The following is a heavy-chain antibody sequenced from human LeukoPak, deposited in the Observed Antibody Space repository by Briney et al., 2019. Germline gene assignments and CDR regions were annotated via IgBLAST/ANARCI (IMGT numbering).Heavy chain of an antibody. D-gene: IGHD2-21*02. J-gene: IGHJ6*02. Sequence: ASVKVSCKASGYTFTSYGISWVRQAPGQGLEWMGWISAYNGNTNYAQKLQGRVTMTTDTSTSTAYMELRSLRSDDTAVYYCARDGAYRGGDCYPNYYYYYGMDVWGQGTTVTVSS. CDR2: ISAYNGNT. V-gene: IGHV1-18*01. CDR3: ARDGAYRGGDCYPNYYYYYGMDV. CDR1: GYTFTSYG.